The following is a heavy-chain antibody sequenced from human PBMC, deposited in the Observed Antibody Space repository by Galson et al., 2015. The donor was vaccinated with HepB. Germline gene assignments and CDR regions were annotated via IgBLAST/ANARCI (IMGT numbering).Heavy chain of an antibody. D-gene: IGHD1-26*01. CDR1: GFTFSNAW. V-gene: IGHV3-15*01. J-gene: IGHJ4*02. CDR2: IKSKTDGGTT. CDR3: TTVPGGGWELFR. Sequence: LRLSCAASGFTFSNAWMSWVRRAPGKGLEWVGRIKSKTDGGTTDYAAPVKGRFTISRDDSKNTLYLQMNSLKTEDTAVYYCTTVPGGGWELFRWGQGTLVTVSS.